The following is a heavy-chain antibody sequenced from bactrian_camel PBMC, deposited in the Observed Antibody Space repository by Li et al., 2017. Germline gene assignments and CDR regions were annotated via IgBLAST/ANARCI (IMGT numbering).Heavy chain of an antibody. Sequence: LVESGGGSVEAGGSLKLSCEASGYIFSGCGVAWYRQAPGKERELVAAIREDGTTIYADSVKGRFTISVDDAGLYLQMNNLRAEDTAMYYCAASLGKTYCHAAFFLSRLRPNFGSWGQGTQVTVS. D-gene: IGHD5*01. J-gene: IGHJ6*01. CDR1: GYIFSGCG. CDR2: IREDGTT. V-gene: IGHV3S53*01. CDR3: AASLGKTYCHAAFFLSRLRPNFGS.